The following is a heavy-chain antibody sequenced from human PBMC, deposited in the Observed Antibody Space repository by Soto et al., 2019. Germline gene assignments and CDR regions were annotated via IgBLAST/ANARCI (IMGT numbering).Heavy chain of an antibody. CDR3: AHRRYDYIWGSYRPYDAFDI. CDR2: IYWDDDK. CDR1: GFSLSTSGVG. D-gene: IGHD3-16*02. J-gene: IGHJ3*02. V-gene: IGHV2-5*02. Sequence: SGPTPVNPTQTLTLTCTFSGFSLSTSGVGVGWIRQPPGKALEWLALIYWDDDKRYSPSLKSRLTITKDTSKNQVVLTMTNMDPVDTATYYCAHRRYDYIWGSYRPYDAFDIWGQGTMVTVSS.